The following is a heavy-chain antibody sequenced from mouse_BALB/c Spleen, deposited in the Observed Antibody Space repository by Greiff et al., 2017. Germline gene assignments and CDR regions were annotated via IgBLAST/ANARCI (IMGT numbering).Heavy chain of an antibody. Sequence: EVKLVESGGGLVKPGGSLKLSCAASGFTFSSYAMSWVRQSPEKRLEWVAEISSGGSYTYYPDTVTGRFTISRDNAKNNLYLQMSSLKSEDTAMYYCARNLTLDYWGQGTTLTVSS. CDR1: GFTFSSYA. J-gene: IGHJ2*01. V-gene: IGHV5-9-4*01. CDR3: ARNLTLDY. CDR2: ISSGGSYT.